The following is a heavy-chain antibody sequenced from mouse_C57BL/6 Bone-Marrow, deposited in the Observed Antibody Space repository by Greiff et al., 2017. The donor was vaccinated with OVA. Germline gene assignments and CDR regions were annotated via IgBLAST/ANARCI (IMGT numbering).Heavy chain of an antibody. CDR1: GYTFTDYY. J-gene: IGHJ3*01. V-gene: IGHV1-26*01. Sequence: EVQLQQSGPELVKPGASVKISCKASGYTFTDYYMNWVKQSHGKSLEWIGDINPNNGGTSYNQKFKGKATLTVDKSSSTAYMELRSLTSEDSAVYYCASSLGFAYWGQGTLVTVSA. CDR2: INPNNGGT. CDR3: ASSLGFAY. D-gene: IGHD3-2*02.